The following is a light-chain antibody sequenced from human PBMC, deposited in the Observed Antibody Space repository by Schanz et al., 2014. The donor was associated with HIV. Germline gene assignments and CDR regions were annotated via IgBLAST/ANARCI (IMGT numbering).Light chain of an antibody. J-gene: IGLJ1*01. CDR2: EVS. CDR3: SSYTSSLTRV. V-gene: IGLV2-8*01. CDR1: SSDVGGYNY. Sequence: QSALTQHPSASGSPGQSVTISCTGTSSDVGGYNYVSWYQQHPGKAPKIMIYEVSKRPSGVPDRFSGSKSGNTASLTVSGLQAEDEADYYCSSYTSSLTRVFGTGTKLTVL.